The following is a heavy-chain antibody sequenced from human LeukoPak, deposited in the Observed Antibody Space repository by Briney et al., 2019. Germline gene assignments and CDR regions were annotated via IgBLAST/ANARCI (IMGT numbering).Heavy chain of an antibody. CDR2: ISYDGSNK. Sequence: GGSLRLSCAASGVIFSSYAMHWVRQAPGKGLEWVAIISYDGSNKYYADSVKGRFTISRDNSKNTLYLQMNSLRAEDTAVYYCARDKLVATSGPPYNWFDPWGQGTLVTVSS. CDR1: GVIFSSYA. D-gene: IGHD5-12*01. CDR3: ARDKLVATSGPPYNWFDP. J-gene: IGHJ5*02. V-gene: IGHV3-30*01.